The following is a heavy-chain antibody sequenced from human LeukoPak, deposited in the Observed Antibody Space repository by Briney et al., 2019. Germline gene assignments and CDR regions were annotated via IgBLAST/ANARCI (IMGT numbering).Heavy chain of an antibody. CDR2: ISAYNGNT. CDR1: GYTFTRYG. J-gene: IGHJ4*02. V-gene: IGHV1-18*01. CDR3: ARDGFVVPAAIELDY. D-gene: IGHD2-2*01. Sequence: ASVKASCKASGYTFTRYGISRVRQAPGQGLEWMGWISAYNGNTNYEQKLKGRVTMATDTSTSTAYMELRSLRSDDTAVYYCARDGFVVPAAIELDYWGQGTLVTVSS.